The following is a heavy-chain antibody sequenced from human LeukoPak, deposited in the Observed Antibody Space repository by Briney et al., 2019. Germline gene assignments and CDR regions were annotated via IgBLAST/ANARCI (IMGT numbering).Heavy chain of an antibody. D-gene: IGHD6-13*01. CDR2: IIPIFGTA. V-gene: IGHV1-69*13. CDR1: GGTFSSYA. CDR3: ARGNSRPNWFDP. J-gene: IGHJ5*02. Sequence: GASVKVSCKASGGTFSSYAISWVRQAPGQGLEWMGGIIPIFGTANYAQKFQGRVTITADESTSTAYMELSSLRSEDTAVYYCARGNSRPNWFDPWGQGTLVTVSS.